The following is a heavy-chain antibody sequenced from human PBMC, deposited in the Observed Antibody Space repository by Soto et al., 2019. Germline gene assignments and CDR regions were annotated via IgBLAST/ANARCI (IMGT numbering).Heavy chain of an antibody. J-gene: IGHJ6*02. D-gene: IGHD1-1*01. CDR2: IFYSGTT. Sequence: QVQLQESGPGLVRPSQTLSLTCTVSGDSISSADYYWSWIRQTPGKGLEWIGHIFYSGTTYYNPSLHSRLTISVDTSKNHFSLRLTSVTAADTAVYYCARDLWVEPELYYYGMDVWGQGTTVTVSS. V-gene: IGHV4-30-4*01. CDR1: GDSISSADYY. CDR3: ARDLWVEPELYYYGMDV.